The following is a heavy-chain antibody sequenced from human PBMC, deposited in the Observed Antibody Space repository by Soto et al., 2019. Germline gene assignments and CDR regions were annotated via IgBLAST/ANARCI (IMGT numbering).Heavy chain of an antibody. CDR3: ARAGRITIFSTGYPLNAFDI. V-gene: IGHV3-7*01. CDR1: GFTFSSYW. Sequence: EVQLVESGGGLVQPGGSLRLSCAASGFTFSSYWMSCVRQAPGKGRGWVANIKQDGSEKYYVEPVKGRFTISRDNAKNSLYLQMNSLRAEDTAVYYCARAGRITIFSTGYPLNAFDIWGQGTMVTVSS. D-gene: IGHD3-9*01. J-gene: IGHJ3*02. CDR2: IKQDGSEK.